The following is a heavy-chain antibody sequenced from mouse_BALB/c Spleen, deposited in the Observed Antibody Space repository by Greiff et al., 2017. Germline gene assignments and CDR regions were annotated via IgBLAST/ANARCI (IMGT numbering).Heavy chain of an antibody. CDR2: IDPSDSYT. J-gene: IGHJ1*01. CDR1: GYTFTSYW. V-gene: IGHV1-69*02. D-gene: IGHD3-3*01. CDR3: ARGGQRYFDV. Sequence: QVQLQQSGAELVKPGASVKLSCKASGYTFTSYWLHWVKQRPGQGLEWIGEIDPSDSYTNSNQKFKGKATLTVDKSSSTAYMQLSSLTSEDSAVYYCARGGQRYFDVWGAGTTVTVSS.